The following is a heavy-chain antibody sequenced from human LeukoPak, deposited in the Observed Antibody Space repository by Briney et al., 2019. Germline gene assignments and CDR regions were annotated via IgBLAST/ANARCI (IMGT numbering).Heavy chain of an antibody. CDR3: AKPQQWLTLYYFDY. V-gene: IGHV3-23*01. Sequence: TGGSLRLSCAASGFTFSSYAMSWVRQAPGKGLEWVSAISGSGGSTYYADSVKGRFTISRDNSKNTLYLQMNSLRAEDTAVYYCAKPQQWLTLYYFDYRGQGTLVTLSS. J-gene: IGHJ4*02. D-gene: IGHD6-19*01. CDR1: GFTFSSYA. CDR2: ISGSGGST.